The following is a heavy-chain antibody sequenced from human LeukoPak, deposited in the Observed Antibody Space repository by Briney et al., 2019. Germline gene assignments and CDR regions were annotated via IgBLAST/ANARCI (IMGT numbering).Heavy chain of an antibody. J-gene: IGHJ4*02. Sequence: SETLSLTCAVYIGSFSGYHWSWIRQPPGKGLEWIGEIDHSGNTKYNPSLKSRVTISVDTSKNQFSLKLRALTAADMAVYFYARQGSISAFDFWGRGTLVTVSS. D-gene: IGHD2-21*01. CDR2: IDHSGNT. V-gene: IGHV4-34*01. CDR1: IGSFSGYH. CDR3: ARQGSISAFDF.